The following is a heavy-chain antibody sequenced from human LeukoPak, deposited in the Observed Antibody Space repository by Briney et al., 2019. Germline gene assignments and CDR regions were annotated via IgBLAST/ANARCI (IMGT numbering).Heavy chain of an antibody. CDR2: NYYSGST. Sequence: PSETLSLTCTVSGGSISSGGYYWSWIRQHPGKGLEWIGYNYYSGSTYYNPSLKSRVTISVDTSKNQFSLKLSSVTAADTAVYYCARDRGFGDRITYGMDVWGQETTVTVSS. J-gene: IGHJ6*02. D-gene: IGHD3-10*01. V-gene: IGHV4-31*03. CDR3: ARDRGFGDRITYGMDV. CDR1: GGSISSGGYY.